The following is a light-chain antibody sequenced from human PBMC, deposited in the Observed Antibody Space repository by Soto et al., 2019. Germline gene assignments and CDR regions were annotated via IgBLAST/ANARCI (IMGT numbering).Light chain of an antibody. CDR2: DAS. CDR3: QHYYGFSRT. CDR1: QGIVRW. Sequence: DIQMTQSPSTLSASVVDRVTITCRASQGIVRWLAWYQQKPGKAPKLLIYDASSLESGVPSRFSGSGAGTEFTLTISSLQPDDFATYYCQHYYGFSRTFGQGTKVDI. J-gene: IGKJ1*01. V-gene: IGKV1-5*01.